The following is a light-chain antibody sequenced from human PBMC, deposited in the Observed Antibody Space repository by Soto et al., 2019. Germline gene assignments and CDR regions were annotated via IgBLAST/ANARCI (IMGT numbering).Light chain of an antibody. V-gene: IGKV3-15*01. J-gene: IGKJ1*01. CDR2: GAS. Sequence: EIVMTQSPATLSVSPGERATLSCRASQNISSNLAWYQQKSGQAPRLLFYGASTRATGIPARFSGSGAGTEFTLAISILLSEEVAGYFCQQYVHVSTFGQGAKVEVK. CDR3: QQYVHVST. CDR1: QNISSN.